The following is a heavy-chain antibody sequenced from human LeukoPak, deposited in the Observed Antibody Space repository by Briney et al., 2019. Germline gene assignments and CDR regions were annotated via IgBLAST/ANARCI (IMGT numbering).Heavy chain of an antibody. CDR2: IRGDNGNT. J-gene: IGHJ4*02. CDR3: AIVIDRLETYDY. Sequence: PGGSPRLSRVASGITFSPNGFHWVRQAPGKGLEWVAFIRGDNGNTYYADSVKGRFTISRDKSRNTLRLQINSLGPDNTWFYYCAIVIDRLETYDYWGQGTLVTVSS. D-gene: IGHD3-22*01. V-gene: IGHV3-30*02. CDR1: GITFSPNG.